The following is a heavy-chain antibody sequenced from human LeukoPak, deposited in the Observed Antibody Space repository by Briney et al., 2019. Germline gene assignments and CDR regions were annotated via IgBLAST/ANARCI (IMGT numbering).Heavy chain of an antibody. Sequence: SETLSLTCTVSGGSITSYYWSWIRQPPGKGLEWIGYIYYSGSTNYNPSLKSRVTISVDTSKNQFSLKLSSVTAADTAVYYCARGGSYLEWFDPWGQGTLVTVSS. CDR1: GGSITSYY. J-gene: IGHJ5*02. CDR3: ARGGSYLEWFDP. CDR2: IYYSGST. D-gene: IGHD6-6*01. V-gene: IGHV4-59*01.